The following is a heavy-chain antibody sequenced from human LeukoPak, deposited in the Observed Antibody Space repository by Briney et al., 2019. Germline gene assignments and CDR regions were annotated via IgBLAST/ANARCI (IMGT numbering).Heavy chain of an antibody. J-gene: IGHJ4*02. V-gene: IGHV4-4*07. Sequence: PSETLSLTCTVSGYSISSGYYWSWIRQPAGKGLEWIGRIYTSGSTNYNPSLKSRVTMSVDTSKNQFSLKLSSVTAADTAVYYCARAPRRWDPMVDWGQGTLVTVSS. D-gene: IGHD5-24*01. CDR3: ARAPRRWDPMVD. CDR2: IYTSGST. CDR1: GYSISSGYY.